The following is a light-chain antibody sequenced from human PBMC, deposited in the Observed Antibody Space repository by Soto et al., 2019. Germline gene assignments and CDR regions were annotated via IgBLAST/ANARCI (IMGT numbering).Light chain of an antibody. Sequence: DIVMTQSPLSLPVTPGEPASISCRSSQSLVHRDGHTFFDWYLQKPGQSPQLLIYWGSYRAPGVPDRFSGIESGTDFTLKISRVEAEDVGVYYCMQALQTPYTFGQGTKLEIK. CDR2: WGS. J-gene: IGKJ2*01. CDR3: MQALQTPYT. CDR1: QSLVHRDGHTF. V-gene: IGKV2-28*01.